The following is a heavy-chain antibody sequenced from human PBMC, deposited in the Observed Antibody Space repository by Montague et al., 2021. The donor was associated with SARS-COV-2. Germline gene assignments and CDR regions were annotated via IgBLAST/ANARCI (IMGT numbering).Heavy chain of an antibody. Sequence: SLRLSCAGSGFTFGDYAMSWVRQAPGKGLQWVGIIRARAYGGTTDYAASAKGRFTISRDDSRSIAYLQLNSLKTEDTAVYCCTSNASPYYGVDVWGQGTTVTVSS. J-gene: IGHJ6*02. CDR1: GFTFGDYA. D-gene: IGHD2-2*01. CDR3: TSNASPYYGVDV. CDR2: IRARAYGGTT. V-gene: IGHV3-49*04.